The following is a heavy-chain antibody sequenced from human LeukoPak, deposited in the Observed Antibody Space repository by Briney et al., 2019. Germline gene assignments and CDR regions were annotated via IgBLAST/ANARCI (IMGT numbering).Heavy chain of an antibody. V-gene: IGHV4-39*01. D-gene: IGHD2-2*01. CDR3: ARHLRTTSWFDY. Sequence: SETLSLTCTVSGGSISSGSYDWGWIRQPPGKGLEWIGNIYYSGSTFYNPSLKSRVTISLDTSENHFSLRLTSVTAADTAIYYCARHLRTTSWFDYWGQGTLVTVSS. CDR2: IYYSGST. J-gene: IGHJ4*02. CDR1: GGSISSGSYD.